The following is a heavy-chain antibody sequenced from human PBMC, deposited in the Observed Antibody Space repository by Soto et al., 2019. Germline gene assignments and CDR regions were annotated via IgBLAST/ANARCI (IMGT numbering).Heavy chain of an antibody. CDR2: IYYSGST. CDR1: GGSVSSGSYY. CDR3: ARAVELGGARWPSLSAFDI. V-gene: IGHV4-61*01. D-gene: IGHD1-26*01. J-gene: IGHJ3*02. Sequence: QVQLQESGPGLVKPSETLSLTCTVSGGSVSSGSYYWSWIRQPPGKGLEWIGYIYYSGSTNYNPSLKSRVTISVDTSKHQFSLKLSSVTAADTAVYYCARAVELGGARWPSLSAFDIWGQGTMVTVSS.